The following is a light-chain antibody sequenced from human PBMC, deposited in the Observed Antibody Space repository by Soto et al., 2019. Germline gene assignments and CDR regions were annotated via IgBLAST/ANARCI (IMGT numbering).Light chain of an antibody. CDR3: ISYTSSSPLVV. CDR1: GSDVGGYNY. V-gene: IGLV2-14*01. J-gene: IGLJ2*01. Sequence: QSALTQPASVSGSPGQSITISCTGTGSDVGGYNYVSWYQQHPGKAPKLMIYEVTNRPSGVSNPFSGSKSGNAASLTISGLRSEAEADYYRISYTSSSPLVVLGVGTKL. CDR2: EVT.